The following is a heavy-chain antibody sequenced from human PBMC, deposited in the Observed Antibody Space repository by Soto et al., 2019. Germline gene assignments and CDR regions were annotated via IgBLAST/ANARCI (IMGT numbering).Heavy chain of an antibody. Sequence: SVKVSCKASGFTFTSSAVQWVRQARGQRLEWIGWIVVGSGNTNYAQEFQERVTITRDMSTSTAYMELSSVTAADTAVYYCARGLKYYPFQPIWFDPWGQGTLVTVSS. D-gene: IGHD3-10*01. CDR1: GFTFTSSA. CDR3: ARGLKYYPFQPIWFDP. CDR2: IVVGSGNT. J-gene: IGHJ5*02. V-gene: IGHV1-58*01.